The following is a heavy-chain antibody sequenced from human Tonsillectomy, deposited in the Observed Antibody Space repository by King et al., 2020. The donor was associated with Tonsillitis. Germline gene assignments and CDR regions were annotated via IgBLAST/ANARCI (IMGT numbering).Heavy chain of an antibody. CDR2: IYHSGST. V-gene: IGHV4-38-2*01. D-gene: IGHD3-22*01. Sequence: QLQESGPGLVKPSETLSLTCAVSGYSISSGYYWGWIRQPPGKGLEWIGTIYHSGSTSYHPSLKSRVTISVDTSRNQFSLKLSSVTAADTAVYYCVGGGPYYYDSSGYHWGQGTLVTVSS. CDR1: GYSISSGYY. J-gene: IGHJ4*02. CDR3: VGGGPYYYDSSGYH.